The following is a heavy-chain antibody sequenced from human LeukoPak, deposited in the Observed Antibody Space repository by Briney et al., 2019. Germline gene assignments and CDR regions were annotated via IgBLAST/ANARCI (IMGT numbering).Heavy chain of an antibody. V-gene: IGHV3-74*01. CDR1: GNYW. CDR2: NSDGSWT. J-gene: IGHJ4*02. CDR3: VSFYETY. D-gene: IGHD2/OR15-2a*01. Sequence: GGSLRLSCAASGNYWMHWVRQVPGKGLVWVSHNSDGSWTSYADSVKGRFTISKDNAKNTVCLQMNSLRAEDTAVYYCVSFYETYWGRGTLVTVSS.